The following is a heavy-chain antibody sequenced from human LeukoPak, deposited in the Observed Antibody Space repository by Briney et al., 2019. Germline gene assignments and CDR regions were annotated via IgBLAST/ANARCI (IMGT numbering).Heavy chain of an antibody. CDR3: ARDSIYRWSIVGATAFDY. CDR1: GYTFTSYY. Sequence: ASVKVSCKASGYTFTSYYMHWVRQAPGQGLEWMGIINPSGGSTSYAQKFQGRVTMTRDTSTSTVYMELSSLRSEDTAVYYCARDSIYRWSIVGATAFDYWGQGTLVTVSS. J-gene: IGHJ4*02. D-gene: IGHD1-26*01. V-gene: IGHV1-46*01. CDR2: INPSGGST.